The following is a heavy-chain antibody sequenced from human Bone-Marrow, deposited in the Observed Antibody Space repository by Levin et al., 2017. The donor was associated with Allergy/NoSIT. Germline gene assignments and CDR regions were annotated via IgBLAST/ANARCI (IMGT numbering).Heavy chain of an antibody. V-gene: IGHV3-64*01. Sequence: GGSLRLSCAASGFTFSSYAMHWVRQAPGKGLEYVSAISSNGGSTYYANSVKGRFTISRDNSKNTLYLQMGSLRAEDMAVYYCAREEGGIDDYWGQGTLVTVSS. J-gene: IGHJ4*02. CDR1: GFTFSSYA. D-gene: IGHD3-16*01. CDR2: ISSNGGST. CDR3: AREEGGIDDY.